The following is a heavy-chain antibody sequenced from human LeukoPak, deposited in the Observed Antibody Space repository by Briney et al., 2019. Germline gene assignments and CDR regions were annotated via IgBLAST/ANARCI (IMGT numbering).Heavy chain of an antibody. CDR3: AKEATYGWQPYYFDY. V-gene: IGHV3-74*01. CDR2: INSDGSST. J-gene: IGHJ4*02. Sequence: GGSLRLYCAASGFTFSSYWMHWVRQAPGKGLVWVSRINSDGSSTSYADSVKGRFTISRDNAKNTLYLQMNSLRAEDTAVYYCAKEATYGWQPYYFDYWGQGTLVTVSS. CDR1: GFTFSSYW. D-gene: IGHD6-19*01.